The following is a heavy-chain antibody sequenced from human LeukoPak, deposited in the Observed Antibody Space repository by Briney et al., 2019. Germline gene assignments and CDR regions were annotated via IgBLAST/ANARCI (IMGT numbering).Heavy chain of an antibody. J-gene: IGHJ4*02. CDR3: ARGSRRYDFWSGYQY. CDR2: ISAYNGNT. CDR1: GYTFTSYG. D-gene: IGHD3-3*01. Sequence: ASVKVSCKASGYTFTSYGISWVRQAPGQGLEWMRWISAYNGNTNYAQKLQGRVTMTTDTSTSTAYMELRSLRSDDTAVYYCARGSRRYDFWSGYQYWGQGTLVTVSS. V-gene: IGHV1-18*01.